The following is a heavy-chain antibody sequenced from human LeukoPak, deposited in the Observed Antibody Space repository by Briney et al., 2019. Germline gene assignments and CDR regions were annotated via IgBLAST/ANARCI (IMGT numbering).Heavy chain of an antibody. D-gene: IGHD3-22*01. J-gene: IGHJ4*02. CDR2: INHSGST. V-gene: IGHV4-4*02. CDR1: GGSISSSTNW. CDR3: ARAPYYYDSSGYGY. Sequence: PSGTLSLTCAVSGGSISSSTNWWSWVRQPPGKGLEWIGEINHSGSTNYNPSLKSRVTISVDTSKNQFSLKLSSVTAADTAVYYCARAPYYYDSSGYGYWGQGTLVTVSS.